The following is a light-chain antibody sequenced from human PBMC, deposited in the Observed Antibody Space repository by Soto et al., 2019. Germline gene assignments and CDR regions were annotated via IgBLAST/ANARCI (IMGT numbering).Light chain of an antibody. CDR2: DAS. J-gene: IGKJ2*01. V-gene: IGKV1-5*01. CDR3: QQYNSYSVNA. Sequence: DIQMTQSPYTLSASVGDRVTITCRASQSISGWLAWYQQKPGKAPKLLIYDASSLESGVPSRFSGSGSGTELSLTISRLQPDALATYYCQQYNSYSVNAFGQGTKLEIK. CDR1: QSISGW.